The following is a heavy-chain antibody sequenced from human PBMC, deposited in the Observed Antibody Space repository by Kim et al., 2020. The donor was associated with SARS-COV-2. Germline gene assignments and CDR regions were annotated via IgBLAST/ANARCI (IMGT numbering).Heavy chain of an antibody. CDR2: IKQDGSEK. CDR1: GFTFSSYW. Sequence: GGSLRLSCAASGFTFSSYWMSWVRQAPGKGLEWVANIKQDGSEKYYVDSVKGRFTISRDNAKNSLYLQMNSLRAEDTAVYYCARTSRLRWGWGDYFDYWGQGTLVTVSS. V-gene: IGHV3-7*03. D-gene: IGHD4-17*01. CDR3: ARTSRLRWGWGDYFDY. J-gene: IGHJ4*02.